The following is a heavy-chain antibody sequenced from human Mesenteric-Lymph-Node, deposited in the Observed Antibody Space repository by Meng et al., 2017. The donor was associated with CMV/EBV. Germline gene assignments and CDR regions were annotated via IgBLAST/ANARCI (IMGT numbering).Heavy chain of an antibody. CDR1: GFTFSSYS. CDR3: AKATYYDDSTGYYGFFYGMDV. Sequence: GESLKISCAASGFTFSSYSMVWVRQAPGKGLEWVSAISGSGGTTYYADSVKGQFTTSRDNSKNTLYLQMNSLRAEDTALYYCAKATYYDDSTGYYGFFYGMDVWGQGTTVTVSS. D-gene: IGHD3-22*01. CDR2: ISGSGGTT. V-gene: IGHV3-23*01. J-gene: IGHJ6*02.